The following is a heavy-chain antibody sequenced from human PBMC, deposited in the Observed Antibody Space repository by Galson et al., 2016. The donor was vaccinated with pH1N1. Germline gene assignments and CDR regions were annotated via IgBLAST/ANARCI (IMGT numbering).Heavy chain of an antibody. CDR1: GFSFSSYW. J-gene: IGHJ4*02. CDR2: IKQDGTEK. CDR3: VRAIGAKSAY. Sequence: SPRLSCAASGFSFSSYWMSWVRQAPGKGLEWVANIKQDGTEKYYVASVKGRFTISRDNAKNSLYLQMNSLRVEDTAVYYCVRAIGAKSAYWGQGTLVTVSS. V-gene: IGHV3-7*04. D-gene: IGHD4/OR15-4a*01.